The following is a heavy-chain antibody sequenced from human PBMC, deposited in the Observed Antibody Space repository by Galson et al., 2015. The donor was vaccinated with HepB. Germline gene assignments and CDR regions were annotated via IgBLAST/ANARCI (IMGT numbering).Heavy chain of an antibody. Sequence: ETLSLTCAVSGDSISGRQWWSWVRQPPGKGLEWIGEIYHSGSTTYNLSLKSRVTIPVDKSKNQSSLRLTSVTAADTAFYYCARVVVGPTTFFDYWGQGTLVTVSS. CDR1: GDSISGRQW. D-gene: IGHD1-26*01. J-gene: IGHJ4*02. V-gene: IGHV4-4*02. CDR3: ARVVVGPTTFFDY. CDR2: IYHSGST.